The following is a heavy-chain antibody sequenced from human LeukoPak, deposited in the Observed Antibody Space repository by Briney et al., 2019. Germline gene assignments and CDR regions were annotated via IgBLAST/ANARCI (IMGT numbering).Heavy chain of an antibody. V-gene: IGHV4-31*03. Sequence: SQTLSLTCTVSGGSISSGGYYWSWIRQHPGKDLEWIGYIYYSGSTYYNPSLKSRVTISADTSKNQFSLKLSSVTAADTAVYYCARDLARGMDVWGQGTTVTVSS. J-gene: IGHJ6*02. CDR2: IYYSGST. D-gene: IGHD2-21*01. CDR3: ARDLARGMDV. CDR1: GGSISSGGYY.